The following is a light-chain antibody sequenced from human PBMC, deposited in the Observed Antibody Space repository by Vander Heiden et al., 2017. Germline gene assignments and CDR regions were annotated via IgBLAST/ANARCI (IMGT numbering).Light chain of an antibody. J-gene: IGKJ1*01. Sequence: EIVLTQSPGNLSLSPGERATLSCRASQSVSSSYLAWYQQKPGQAPRLLIYGASSRATGIPDRFSGSGSGTDFTLTISRLEPEDFAVYYCQQDGSSPQTFGQGTEVEIK. V-gene: IGKV3-20*01. CDR2: GAS. CDR3: QQDGSSPQT. CDR1: QSVSSSY.